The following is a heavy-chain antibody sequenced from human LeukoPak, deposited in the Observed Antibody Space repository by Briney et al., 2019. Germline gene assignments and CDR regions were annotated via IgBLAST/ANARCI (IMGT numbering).Heavy chain of an antibody. CDR2: ISSDGSDT. CDR3: ARKQVGADFDY. Sequence: GGSLRLSCTASGFTFGSYLMHWVRQAPGKGLVWVSRISSDGSDTTYADSVKGRFTISRDSAKNTLYLQMNSLRVEDTAVYYCARKQVGADFDYWGQGMLVTVSS. V-gene: IGHV3-74*01. D-gene: IGHD1-26*01. CDR1: GFTFGSYL. J-gene: IGHJ4*02.